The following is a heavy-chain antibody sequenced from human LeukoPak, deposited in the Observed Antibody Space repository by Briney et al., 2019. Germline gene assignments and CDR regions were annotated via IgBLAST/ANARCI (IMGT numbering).Heavy chain of an antibody. V-gene: IGHV3-11*04. D-gene: IGHD2-2*01. CDR2: ISSSSSTI. CDR3: AREEVVVPAATKSSRDY. CDR1: GFTFSDYY. Sequence: NPGGSLRLSCAVSGFTFSDYYMNWIRQAPGKGLEWVSYISSSSSTIYYADSVKGRFTISRDNAKNSLYLQMNSLRAEDTAVYYCAREEVVVPAATKSSRDYWGQGTLVTVSS. J-gene: IGHJ4*02.